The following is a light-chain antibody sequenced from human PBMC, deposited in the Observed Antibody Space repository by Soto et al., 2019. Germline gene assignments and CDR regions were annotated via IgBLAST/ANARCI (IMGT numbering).Light chain of an antibody. J-gene: IGLJ1*01. Sequence: QAVLTQPPSESGTPGQRVTISCSGTSSNIGDNSVNWYQQFPGTAPKLLIYGIHQRPSGVPDRFSGSKSGTSASLAISGLQSEDEADYYCAAWDDSLTGYVFGTGTKVTVL. V-gene: IGLV1-44*01. CDR2: GIH. CDR3: AAWDDSLTGYV. CDR1: SSNIGDNS.